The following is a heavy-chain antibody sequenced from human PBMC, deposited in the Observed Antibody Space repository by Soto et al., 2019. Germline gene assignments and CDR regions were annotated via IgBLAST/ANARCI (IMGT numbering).Heavy chain of an antibody. D-gene: IGHD6-19*01. V-gene: IGHV6-1*01. Sequence: PSQTLSLTCAISGDSASSNSAAWNWIRQSPSRGLEWLGRTYYRSKWYNDYAVSVRSRITINPDTSKNQFSLQLNSVTPDDTAVYYCARAPSYNSGWPFDYWGQGTLVTVSS. CDR2: TYYRSKWYN. CDR3: ARAPSYNSGWPFDY. CDR1: GDSASSNSAA. J-gene: IGHJ4*02.